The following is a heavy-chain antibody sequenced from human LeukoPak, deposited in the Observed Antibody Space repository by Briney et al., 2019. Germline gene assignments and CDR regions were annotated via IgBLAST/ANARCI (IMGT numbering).Heavy chain of an antibody. V-gene: IGHV5-51*01. D-gene: IGHD6-13*01. CDR2: IYPGDSDT. CDR3: ARRRSSSWLDY. CDR1: GYSFSSYW. J-gene: IGHJ4*02. Sequence: GESLKISCKGSGYSFSSYWIGWGRQMPGKGLEWMGIIYPGDSDTRYSPSFQGQVTISADKSINTAYLQWSSLKASDTAMYYCARRRSSSWLDYWGQGTLVTVSS.